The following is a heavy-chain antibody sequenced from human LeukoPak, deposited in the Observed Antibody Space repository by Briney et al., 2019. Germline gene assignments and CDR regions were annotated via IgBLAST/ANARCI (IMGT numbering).Heavy chain of an antibody. V-gene: IGHV3-30*14. CDR1: GFTFSSYA. CDR3: ANAHGYSYGYYYYGMDV. D-gene: IGHD5-18*01. J-gene: IGHJ6*02. CDR2: ISYDGSNK. Sequence: PGGSLRLSCAASGFTFSSYAMHWVRQAPGKGLEGVAVISYDGSNKYYADSVKGRFTISRDNSKNTLYLQMNSLRAEDTAVYYCANAHGYSYGYYYYGMDVWGQGTTVTVSS.